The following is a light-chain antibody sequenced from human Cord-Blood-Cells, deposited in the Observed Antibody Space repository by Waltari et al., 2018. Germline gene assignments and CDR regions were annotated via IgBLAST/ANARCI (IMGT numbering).Light chain of an antibody. CDR2: DAS. V-gene: IGKV3-11*01. CDR1: QSVSSY. Sequence: EIVLTQSPATLSLSPGESATLSCRASQSVSSYLAWYQQKPGQAPRLLIYDASNRATAIPARFSGSGSGTDFTLTISSLEPEDFAVYYCQQRSNWPTFGQGTKVEIK. CDR3: QQRSNWPT. J-gene: IGKJ1*01.